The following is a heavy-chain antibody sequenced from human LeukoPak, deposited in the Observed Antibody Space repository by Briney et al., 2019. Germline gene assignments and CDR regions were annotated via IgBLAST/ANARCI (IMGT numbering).Heavy chain of an antibody. J-gene: IGHJ4*02. CDR3: VRDSAYSPDY. V-gene: IGHV1-18*03. D-gene: IGHD5-12*01. CDR2: IRGNNDNT. Sequence: GDSVKVSCKTSGYIFNTYGISWARQAPGQGLEWMAWIRGNNDNTKYAQKFQGRVTLTTDTSTSTAYMELRGLTSDDMAVYYCVRDSAYSPDYXGXGSLVTVSP. CDR1: GYIFNTYG.